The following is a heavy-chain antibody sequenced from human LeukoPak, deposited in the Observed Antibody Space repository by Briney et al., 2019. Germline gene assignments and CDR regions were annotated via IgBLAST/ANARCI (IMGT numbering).Heavy chain of an antibody. J-gene: IGHJ4*02. CDR1: GFTFSTYA. CDR2: ISYDGSNK. Sequence: GGSLRLSCAASGFTFSTYAMHWVRQAPGKGLEWVAAISYDGSNKNYADSVKGRFTISRDNAKNSLYLQMNSLRAEDTAVYYCASYSGRFDYWGQGTLVTVSS. D-gene: IGHD6-19*01. CDR3: ASYSGRFDY. V-gene: IGHV3-30*04.